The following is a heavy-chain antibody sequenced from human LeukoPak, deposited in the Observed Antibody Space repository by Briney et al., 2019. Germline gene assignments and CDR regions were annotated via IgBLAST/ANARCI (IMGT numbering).Heavy chain of an antibody. CDR2: INHSGST. CDR3: ARGGSIAAAGTGYFFDY. V-gene: IGHV4-34*01. D-gene: IGHD6-13*01. J-gene: IGHJ4*02. Sequence: PSETLSLTCAVYGGSFSGYYWSWIRQPPGKGLEWIGEINHSGSTNHNPSLKSRVTISVDTSENQFSLRLSSVTAADTAVYYCARGGSIAAAGTGYFFDYWGQGTLVTVSS. CDR1: GGSFSGYY.